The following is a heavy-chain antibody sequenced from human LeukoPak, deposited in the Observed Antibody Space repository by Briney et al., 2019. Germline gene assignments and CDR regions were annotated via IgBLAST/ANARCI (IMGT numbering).Heavy chain of an antibody. CDR2: INTNTGNP. J-gene: IGHJ4*02. D-gene: IGHD6-13*01. CDR3: ARRRHSRPVDY. Sequence: GASVKVSCRASGHTFTTYDLNWVRQAPGQGLEWMGWINTNTGNPTYAQGFTGRFVFSLDTSVSTAYLQISSLKAEDTAVYYCARRRHSRPVDYWGQGTLVTVSS. CDR1: GHTFTTYD. V-gene: IGHV7-4-1*02.